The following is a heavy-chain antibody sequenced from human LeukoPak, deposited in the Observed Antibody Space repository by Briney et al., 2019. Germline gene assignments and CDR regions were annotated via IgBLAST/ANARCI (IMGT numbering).Heavy chain of an antibody. CDR1: GGSISSSNW. J-gene: IGHJ4*02. V-gene: IGHV4-4*02. CDR3: ARDPGHGSGSYGDYYFDY. D-gene: IGHD3-10*01. CDR2: IYHSGST. Sequence: SETLSLTCAVSGGSISSSNWWSWVRQPPGKGLEWIGEIYHSGSTNYNPSLKSRVTISVDKSKSQFSLKLSSETAADTAVYYCARDPGHGSGSYGDYYFDYWGQGTLVTVSS.